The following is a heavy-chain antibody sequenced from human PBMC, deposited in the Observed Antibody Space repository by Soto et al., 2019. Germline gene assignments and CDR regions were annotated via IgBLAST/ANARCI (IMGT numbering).Heavy chain of an antibody. CDR2: FDPEDGET. CDR3: ATVKGDYDPMGGDYYYYYMDV. V-gene: IGHV1-24*01. D-gene: IGHD4-17*01. J-gene: IGHJ6*03. Sequence: ASVKVSCKVSGYTLTELSMHWVRQAPGKGLEWMGGFDPEDGETIYAQKFQGRVTMTEDTSTDTAYMELSSLRSEDTAVYYCATVKGDYDPMGGDYYYYYMDVWGKGTTVTVS. CDR1: GYTLTELS.